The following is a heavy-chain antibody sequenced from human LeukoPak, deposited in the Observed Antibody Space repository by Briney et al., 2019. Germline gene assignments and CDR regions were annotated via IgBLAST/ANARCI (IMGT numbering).Heavy chain of an antibody. J-gene: IGHJ3*02. CDR1: GYSISSGYY. CDR3: ARPRTYYDFWSGYYGDAFDI. D-gene: IGHD3-3*01. V-gene: IGHV4-38-2*01. Sequence: SSETLSLTCAVSGYSISSGYYWGWIRQPPGKGLEWIGSIYHSGSTYYNPSLKSRVTISVDTSKNQFSLKLSSVTAADTAVYYCARPRTYYDFWSGYYGDAFDIWAKGQWSPSLQ. CDR2: IYHSGST.